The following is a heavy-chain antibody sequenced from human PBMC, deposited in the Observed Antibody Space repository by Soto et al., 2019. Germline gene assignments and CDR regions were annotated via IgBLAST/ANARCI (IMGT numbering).Heavy chain of an antibody. CDR2: ISYDGSNK. V-gene: IGHV3-30-3*01. CDR1: GFTFSSYA. CDR3: ARDLLSGSYFPSYYYYYYGMDV. J-gene: IGHJ6*02. Sequence: GSLRLSCAASGFTFSSYAMHWVRQAPGKGLEWVAVISYDGSNKYYADSVKGRFTISRDNSKNTLYLQMNSLRAEDTAVYYCARDLLSGSYFPSYYYYYYGMDVWGQGTTVTVSS. D-gene: IGHD1-26*01.